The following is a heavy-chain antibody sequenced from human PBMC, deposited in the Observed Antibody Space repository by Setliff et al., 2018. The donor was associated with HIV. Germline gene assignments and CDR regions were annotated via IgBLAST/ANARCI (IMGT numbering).Heavy chain of an antibody. D-gene: IGHD5-12*01. CDR3: ARDAGYSGSAWNY. CDR1: GDTFTGYT. J-gene: IGHJ4*02. Sequence: SVKVSCKSSGDTFTGYTITWVRQAPGQGLEWMGGIIPSLGTANYAQRFQSRVTFTADASTSTVYMELSSLRSEDTGMYYCARDAGYSGSAWNYWGQGTLVTVSS. CDR2: IIPSLGTA. V-gene: IGHV1-69*13.